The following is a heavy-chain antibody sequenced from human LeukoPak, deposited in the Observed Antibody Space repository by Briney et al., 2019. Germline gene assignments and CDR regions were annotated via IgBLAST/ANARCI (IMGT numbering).Heavy chain of an antibody. Sequence: PSETLSLTCAVYGGSFSGYYWSWIRQPPGKGLEWIGEINHSGSTNYNPSLKSRVTISVDTSKNQFSLKLSSVTAADTAVYYCARTSKPPRYCSGGSCYWFDPWGQGTLVTVSS. D-gene: IGHD2-15*01. J-gene: IGHJ5*02. V-gene: IGHV4-34*01. CDR3: ARTSKPPRYCSGGSCYWFDP. CDR1: GGSFSGYY. CDR2: INHSGST.